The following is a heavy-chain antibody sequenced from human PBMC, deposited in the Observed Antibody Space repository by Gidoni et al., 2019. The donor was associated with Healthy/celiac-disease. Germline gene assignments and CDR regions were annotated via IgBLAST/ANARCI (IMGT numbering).Heavy chain of an antibody. Sequence: QVQLVQSGAEVKKPGASVKVSCKASGYTFNGYYMHWVRQAPGHGLEWRGWINPTSGGTNYAQKFQGSVPMTRDTSISTAYMELSRLRSDDTAVYYCARSNHDYDYVWGSYRRDSFDIWCQGTMVTVSS. V-gene: IGHV1-2*02. CDR3: ARSNHDYDYVWGSYRRDSFDI. CDR2: INPTSGGT. D-gene: IGHD3-16*02. J-gene: IGHJ3*02. CDR1: GYTFNGYY.